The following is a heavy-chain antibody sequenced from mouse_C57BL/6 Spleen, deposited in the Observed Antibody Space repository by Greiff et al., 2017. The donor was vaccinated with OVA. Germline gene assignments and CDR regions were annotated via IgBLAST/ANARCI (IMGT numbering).Heavy chain of an antibody. D-gene: IGHD2-5*01. CDR1: GYSITSGYY. CDR3: ARERSNYVGYFDV. Sequence: EVKLVESGPGLVKPSQSLSLTCSVTGYSITSGYYWNWIRQFPGNKLEWMGYISYDGSNNYNPSLKNRISITRDTSKNQFFLKLNSVTTEDTATYYCARERSNYVGYFDVWGTGTTVTVSS. V-gene: IGHV3-6*01. CDR2: ISYDGSN. J-gene: IGHJ1*03.